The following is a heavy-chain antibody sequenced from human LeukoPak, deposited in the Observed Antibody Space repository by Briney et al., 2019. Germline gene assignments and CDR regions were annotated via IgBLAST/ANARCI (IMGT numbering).Heavy chain of an antibody. Sequence: ASETLSLTCAVYGGSFSGYYWSWIRQPPGKGLEWIGEINHSGSTNYNPSLKSRVTISEDTSKNQFSLKLSSVTAADTAVYYCARGWDDYGDYWDYWGQGTLVTVSS. V-gene: IGHV4-34*01. CDR1: GGSFSGYY. CDR3: ARGWDDYGDYWDY. CDR2: INHSGST. D-gene: IGHD4-17*01. J-gene: IGHJ4*02.